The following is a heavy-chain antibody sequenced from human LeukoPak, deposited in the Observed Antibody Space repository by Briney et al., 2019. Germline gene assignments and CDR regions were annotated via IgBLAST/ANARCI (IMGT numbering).Heavy chain of an antibody. CDR3: AKDLADILAFDI. J-gene: IGHJ3*02. Sequence: GGSLRLSCAASGFTFSSYAMSWVRQAPGKGLEWVSTISGSGGSTYYADSVKGRFTISRDNSKTTLYLQMNSLRAEDTAVYYCAKDLADILAFDIWGQGAMVTVSS. D-gene: IGHD1-26*01. CDR1: GFTFSSYA. CDR2: ISGSGGST. V-gene: IGHV3-23*01.